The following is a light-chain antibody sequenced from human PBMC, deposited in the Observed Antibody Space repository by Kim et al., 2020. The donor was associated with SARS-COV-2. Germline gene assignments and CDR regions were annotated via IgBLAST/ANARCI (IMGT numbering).Light chain of an antibody. J-gene: IGKJ1*01. V-gene: IGKV1-5*01. CDR1: QSTSNW. CDR3: LQYQSYPET. CDR2: DAS. Sequence: DIQMTQSLSTLSASVGDRVTITCRASQSTSNWLAWYQQKPGKAPKLLISDASNLQSGVPTRFSGSGSGTGFTLTISSLQPDDFATYCCLQYQSYPETFGQGTKVDI.